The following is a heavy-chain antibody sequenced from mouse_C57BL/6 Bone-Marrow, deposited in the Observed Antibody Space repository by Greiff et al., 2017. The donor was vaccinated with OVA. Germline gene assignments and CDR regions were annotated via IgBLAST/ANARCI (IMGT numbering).Heavy chain of an antibody. CDR3: AKNFYSNSSWFAY. CDR1: GFSLTSYG. Sequence: QVRLQQSGPGLVQPSQSLSITCTVSGFSLTSYGVHWVRQSPGKGLEWLGVIWRGGSTDYNAAFMSRLSITKDNSKSQVFFKMNSLQADDTAIYYCAKNFYSNSSWFAYWGQGTLVTVSA. J-gene: IGHJ3*01. CDR2: IWRGGST. D-gene: IGHD2-5*01. V-gene: IGHV2-5*01.